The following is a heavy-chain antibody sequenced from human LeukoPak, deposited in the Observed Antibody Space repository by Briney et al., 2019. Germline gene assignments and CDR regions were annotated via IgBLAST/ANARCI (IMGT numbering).Heavy chain of an antibody. J-gene: IGHJ4*02. CDR2: INAGNGNT. D-gene: IGHD2-15*01. Sequence: ASVKVSFKASGYTFTSYAMHWVRQAPGQRLEWMGWINAGNGNTKYSQKFQGRVTITRDISASTAYMELSSLRSEDTAVYYCAREGGPYLNRDYWGQGTLVTVSS. CDR3: AREGGPYLNRDY. V-gene: IGHV1-3*01. CDR1: GYTFTSYA.